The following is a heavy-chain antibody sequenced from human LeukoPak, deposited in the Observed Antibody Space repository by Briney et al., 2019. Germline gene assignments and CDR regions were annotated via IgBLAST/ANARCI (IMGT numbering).Heavy chain of an antibody. Sequence: PGGSLRLSCAASGFSFSIYAMNWVRQAPGKRLEWVSSITATGRDTYYALSVKGRITISRDNSKNTLYLQMNSLRADDTALYYCAKGTLGSCSGAACYEFDNRGQGTLVTVSS. V-gene: IGHV3-23*01. J-gene: IGHJ4*02. D-gene: IGHD2-2*01. CDR2: ITATGRDT. CDR3: AKGTLGSCSGAACYEFDN. CDR1: GFSFSIYA.